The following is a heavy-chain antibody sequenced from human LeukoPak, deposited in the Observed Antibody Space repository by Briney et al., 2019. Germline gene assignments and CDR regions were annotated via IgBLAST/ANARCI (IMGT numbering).Heavy chain of an antibody. J-gene: IGHJ4*02. CDR1: GFTFSSYW. CDR2: IKQDGSEE. CDR3: ARDKTQQWLVPMFDY. V-gene: IGHV3-7*01. D-gene: IGHD6-19*01. Sequence: GGSLRLSCAASGFTFSSYWMSWVRQTPGKGLEWVANIKQDGSEEYNVDSVKGRFTISRDDSKNSVYLQMNSLRAADTAIYYGARDKTQQWLVPMFDYWGQGALVTVSS.